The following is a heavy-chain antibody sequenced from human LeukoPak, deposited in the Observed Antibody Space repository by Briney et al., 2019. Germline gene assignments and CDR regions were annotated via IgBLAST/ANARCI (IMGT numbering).Heavy chain of an antibody. CDR2: ITGSGDTT. CDR1: GFTFTSYA. V-gene: IGHV3-23*01. CDR3: AKDRAFDI. Sequence: QTGGSLRLSCAASGFTFTSYAMSWVRQAPGKGLEWVSAITGSGDTTYYAASVKGRFTISRDNSKNTLYSQMSSLRAEDTAIYYCAKDRAFDIWGQGTMVTVSS. J-gene: IGHJ3*02.